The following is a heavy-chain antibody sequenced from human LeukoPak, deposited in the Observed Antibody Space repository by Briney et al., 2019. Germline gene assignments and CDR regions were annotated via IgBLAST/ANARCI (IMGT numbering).Heavy chain of an antibody. Sequence: SETLSLTCTVSGGSISSEYWSWIRQPPGKGLEWIGYIHHSGSGTNYNPSLRSRVTISVDTSKRQISLKLSSVTAADTALYYCARARSGYSGPRYAFDIWGQGTMVTVSS. D-gene: IGHD3-3*01. J-gene: IGHJ3*02. CDR2: IHHSGSGT. CDR1: GGSISSEY. V-gene: IGHV4-59*08. CDR3: ARARSGYSGPRYAFDI.